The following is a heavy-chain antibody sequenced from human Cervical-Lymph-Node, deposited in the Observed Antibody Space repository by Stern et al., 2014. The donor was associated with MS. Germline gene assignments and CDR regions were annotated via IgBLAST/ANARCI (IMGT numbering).Heavy chain of an antibody. D-gene: IGHD1-26*01. CDR3: VRDSVAVGDPSRYDVFDV. Sequence: VQLVESGGGVVKPGKSLRLTCAGAGFRLKTYAVHRVRQAPGPGLEWVAVLSDDGDSKYVAESVRCRFTMSIDNSKNTVDLQLNTLKTEDTAVYYCVRDSVAVGDPSRYDVFDVWGQGTTVIVSS. V-gene: IGHV3-30-3*01. CDR1: GFRLKTYA. CDR2: LSDDGDSK. J-gene: IGHJ3*01.